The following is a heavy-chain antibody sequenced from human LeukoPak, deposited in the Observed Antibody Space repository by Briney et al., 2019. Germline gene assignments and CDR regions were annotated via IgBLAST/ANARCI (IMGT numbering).Heavy chain of an antibody. CDR3: ARGTSSSGWGLYYYYYYMDV. CDR2: INTNTGNP. D-gene: IGHD6-19*01. Sequence: ASVKVSCKASGYTFSSYPMNWVRQAPGQGLEWMGWINTNTGNPTYAQGFTGRFVFSLDTSVSTAYLQISSLKAEDTAVYYCARGTSSSGWGLYYYYYYMDVWGKGTTVTVSS. CDR1: GYTFSSYP. V-gene: IGHV7-4-1*02. J-gene: IGHJ6*03.